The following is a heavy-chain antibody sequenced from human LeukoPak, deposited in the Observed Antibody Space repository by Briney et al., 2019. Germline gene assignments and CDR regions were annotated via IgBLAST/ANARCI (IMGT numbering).Heavy chain of an antibody. V-gene: IGHV4-4*08. CDR1: GGSISSYY. D-gene: IGHD2-8*02. CDR2: IYTSGST. Sequence: PSETLSLTCTVSGGSISSYYWSWIRQPPGKGLEWIGRIYTSGSTNYNPSLKSRVTISVDTSKNQFSLKVSSLTAADTAVYFCARRGDLLGDAFDNWGQGTMVTVSS. CDR3: ARRGDLLGDAFDN. J-gene: IGHJ3*02.